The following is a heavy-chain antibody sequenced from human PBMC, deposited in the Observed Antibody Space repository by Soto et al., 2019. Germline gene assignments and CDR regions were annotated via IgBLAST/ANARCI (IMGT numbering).Heavy chain of an antibody. V-gene: IGHV3-53*01. CDR1: GFTVSSHY. J-gene: IGHJ6*02. CDR3: AIESDLLHYYGRDV. D-gene: IGHD2-15*01. CDR2: IYSGGST. Sequence: EVQLVESGGGLIQPGGSLRLSCAASGFTVSSHYMSWVRQAPGKGLEWVSVIYSGGSTYYADSVKGRFTISIDYSKNTLHLQMNSPRAEDTAVYCWAIESDLLHYYGRDVWCQGMTVTFSS.